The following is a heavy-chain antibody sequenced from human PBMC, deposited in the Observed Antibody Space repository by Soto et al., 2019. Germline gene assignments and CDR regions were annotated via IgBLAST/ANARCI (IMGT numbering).Heavy chain of an antibody. V-gene: IGHV3-30*18. D-gene: IGHD5-18*01. Sequence: LRLSCAASGFTFSSYGMHWVRQAPGKGLEWVAVISYDGSNKYYADSVKGRFTISRDNSKNTLYLQMNSLRAEDTAVYYCAKDQYSYGSLGAPGYYYYYGMDVWGQGTTLTVSS. CDR1: GFTFSSYG. J-gene: IGHJ6*02. CDR3: AKDQYSYGSLGAPGYYYYYGMDV. CDR2: ISYDGSNK.